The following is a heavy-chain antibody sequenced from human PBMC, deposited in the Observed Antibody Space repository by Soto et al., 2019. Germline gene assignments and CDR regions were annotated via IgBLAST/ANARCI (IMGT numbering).Heavy chain of an antibody. D-gene: IGHD6-6*01. Sequence: GGSLRLSCAASGFTFSSYWMHWVRQAPGKGLVWVSRINSDGSSTSYADSVKGRFTISRDNAKNTLYLQMNSLRAEDTAVYYCARIPHSSDAFDIWAQGTMVTVS. J-gene: IGHJ3*02. CDR1: GFTFSSYW. CDR3: ARIPHSSDAFDI. V-gene: IGHV3-74*01. CDR2: INSDGSST.